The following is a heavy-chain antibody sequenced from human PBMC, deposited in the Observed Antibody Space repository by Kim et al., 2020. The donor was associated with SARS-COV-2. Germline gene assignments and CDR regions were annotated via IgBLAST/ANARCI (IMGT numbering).Heavy chain of an antibody. CDR1: GFTFSSYA. CDR2: ISGSGDST. J-gene: IGHJ2*01. CDR3: AKDPVSTVTRDWYFDL. V-gene: IGHV3-23*01. D-gene: IGHD4-17*01. Sequence: GGSLRLSCAASGFTFSSYAMSWVRQAPGKGLEWVSTISGSGDSTYYADSVKGRFTISRDNSKNTLYLQMNNLRAEDTAVYYCAKDPVSTVTRDWYFDLWGRGTLVTVSS.